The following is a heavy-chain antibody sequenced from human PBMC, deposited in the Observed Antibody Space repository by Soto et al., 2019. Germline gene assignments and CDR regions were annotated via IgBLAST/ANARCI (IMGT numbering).Heavy chain of an antibody. CDR3: FKGYGDHRDLHAFPTRRSCDL. V-gene: IGHV4-34*01. CDR2: INHSGST. Sequence: KGLEWVGEINHSGSTNYNPSLKRRVTISVDTSKEQFSLKLSSVTAADKAVYYFFKGYGDHRDLHAFPTRRSCDL. J-gene: IGHJ2*01. D-gene: IGHD4-17*01.